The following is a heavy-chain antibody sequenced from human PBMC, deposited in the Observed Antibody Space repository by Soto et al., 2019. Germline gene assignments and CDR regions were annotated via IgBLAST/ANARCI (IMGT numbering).Heavy chain of an antibody. J-gene: IGHJ3*02. CDR3: ARALFHSGYDDAFDI. CDR1: GYTFTGYY. D-gene: IGHD5-12*01. Sequence: ASVKVSCKASGYTFTGYYMHWVRQAPGQGLEWMGWINPNSGGTNYAQKFQGWVTMTRDTSISTAYMELSRLRSDDTAVYYCARALFHSGYDDAFDIWGQGTMVTVSS. V-gene: IGHV1-2*04. CDR2: INPNSGGT.